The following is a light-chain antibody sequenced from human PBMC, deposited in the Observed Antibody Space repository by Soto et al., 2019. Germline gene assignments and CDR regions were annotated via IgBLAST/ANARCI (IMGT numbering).Light chain of an antibody. V-gene: IGKV3-15*01. CDR3: QQYGSSLWT. CDR2: GTS. J-gene: IGKJ1*01. Sequence: ELVMTQSPATLSVSPGERATLSCRASQSFSSNVAWYQQKPGQAPRLLIYGTSTRVTGIPARFSGSGSGTDFTLTISRLEPADFAVYYCQQYGSSLWTFGQGTKVDIK. CDR1: QSFSSN.